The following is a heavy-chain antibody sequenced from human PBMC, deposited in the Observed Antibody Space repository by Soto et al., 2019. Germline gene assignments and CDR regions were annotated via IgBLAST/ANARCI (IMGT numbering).Heavy chain of an antibody. Sequence: SLRLSCAASGFTFSSYGMHWVRQAPGKGLEWVAVISYDGSNKYYADSVKGRFTISRDNSKNTLYLQMNSLRAEDTAVYYCAKDRDPVGIVVVVAATYYYYYGMDVWGQGTTVTVSS. J-gene: IGHJ6*02. CDR3: AKDRDPVGIVVVVAATYYYYYGMDV. CDR2: ISYDGSNK. D-gene: IGHD2-15*01. CDR1: GFTFSSYG. V-gene: IGHV3-30*18.